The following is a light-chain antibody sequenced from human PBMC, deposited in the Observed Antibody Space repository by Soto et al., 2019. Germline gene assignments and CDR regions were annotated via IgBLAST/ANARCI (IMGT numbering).Light chain of an antibody. J-gene: IGLJ3*02. V-gene: IGLV2-14*01. CDR1: STDVGDSNH. CDR2: EVS. Sequence: QSALTQPASVSGSPGQSITISCTGTSTDVGDSNHVSWYQHHPGKAPKLIIYEVSYRPSGVSNRFSGSKSSYTASLTISGLQDEDEADYYCNAKTPSGIRVFGAGTKLTVL. CDR3: NAKTPSGIRV.